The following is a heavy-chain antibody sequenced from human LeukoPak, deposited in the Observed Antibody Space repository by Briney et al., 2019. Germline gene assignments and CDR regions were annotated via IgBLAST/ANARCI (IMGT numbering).Heavy chain of an antibody. CDR3: ARVEYSSSLGWFDP. J-gene: IGHJ5*02. V-gene: IGHV1-69*13. CDR2: IIPIFGTA. Sequence: ASVKVSCKASGGTFSSYAISWVRQAPGQGLEWMGGIIPIFGTANYAQKFQGRVTITADESTSTAYMELSSPRSEDTAVYYCARVEYSSSLGWFDPWGQGTLVTVSS. D-gene: IGHD6-6*01. CDR1: GGTFSSYA.